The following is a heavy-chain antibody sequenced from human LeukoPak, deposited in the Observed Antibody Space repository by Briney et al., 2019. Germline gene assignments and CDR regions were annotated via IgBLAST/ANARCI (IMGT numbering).Heavy chain of an antibody. CDR3: AKDLLGYSGPQCFDS. V-gene: IGHV3-23*01. J-gene: IGHJ4*02. D-gene: IGHD4-23*01. CDR2: ISGRGGST. Sequence: GGSLRLSCTASRFTFSDYAMSWVRQAPGKGLEWVSGISGRGGSTIYADSVEGRFTISRDNSKNTMYLQMSSLRAEDTAVHYCAKDLLGYSGPQCFDSWGQGTLVTVSS. CDR1: RFTFSDYA.